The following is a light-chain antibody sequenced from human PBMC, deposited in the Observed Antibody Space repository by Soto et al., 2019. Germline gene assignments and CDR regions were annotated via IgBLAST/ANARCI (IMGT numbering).Light chain of an antibody. V-gene: IGLV2-14*01. J-gene: IGLJ1*01. CDR3: SSFTSRFTFNYI. Sequence: SGLTQPASVSGSPGRSITRSCTGTSSDVGGYNYVSWYQQHPGKAPKIIIYEVTNRPSGVSNRFSGSKSGNTASLTISGLQAEDDADYYCSSFTSRFTFNYIFGTGTKVTVL. CDR2: EVT. CDR1: SSDVGGYNY.